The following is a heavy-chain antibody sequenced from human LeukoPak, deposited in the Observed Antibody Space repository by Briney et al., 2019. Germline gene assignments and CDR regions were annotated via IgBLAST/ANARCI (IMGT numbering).Heavy chain of an antibody. CDR3: ARPVPSRLGWFDP. D-gene: IGHD1-1*01. CDR2: IYYSGST. J-gene: IGHJ5*02. CDR1: GGSISSSSYY. Sequence: PSETLSLTRTVSGGSISSSSYYWGWIRQPPGKGLEWIGNIYYSGSTYYSPSLKSRVTISVDTSKNQFSLKLSSVTAADTAVYYCARPVPSRLGWFDPWGQGTLVTVSS. V-gene: IGHV4-39*01.